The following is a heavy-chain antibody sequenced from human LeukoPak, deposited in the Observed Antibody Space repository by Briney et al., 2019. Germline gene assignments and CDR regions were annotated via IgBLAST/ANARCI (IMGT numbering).Heavy chain of an antibody. V-gene: IGHV4-4*02. D-gene: IGHD6-13*01. Sequence: SETLSLTCAVSGGSISSSNWWTWVRQPPGKGLEWIGEIYHSGSTNYNPSLKSRVAISVDKSKNQFSLKLSSVAAADTAVYYCARGMGDSSSWYPFDYWGQGTLVTVSS. CDR3: ARGMGDSSSWYPFDY. CDR1: GGSISSSNW. CDR2: IYHSGST. J-gene: IGHJ4*02.